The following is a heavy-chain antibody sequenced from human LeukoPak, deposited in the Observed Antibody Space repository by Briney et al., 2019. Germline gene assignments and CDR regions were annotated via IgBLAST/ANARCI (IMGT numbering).Heavy chain of an antibody. CDR3: AKDAARQWLVRGVFDY. CDR2: ISGGGGST. Sequence: GGSLRLSCAASGFTFTSYAMSWVRQAPGKGLKWSSAISGGGGSTYYADSVKGRFTISRDNSKNTLYLQMNSLRAEDTAVYYCAKDAARQWLVRGVFDYWGQGTLVTVSS. CDR1: GFTFTSYA. D-gene: IGHD6-19*01. V-gene: IGHV3-23*01. J-gene: IGHJ4*02.